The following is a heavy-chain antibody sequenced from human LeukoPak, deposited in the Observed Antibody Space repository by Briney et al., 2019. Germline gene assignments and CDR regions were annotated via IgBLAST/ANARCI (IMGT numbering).Heavy chain of an antibody. CDR3: TAIRADY. J-gene: IGHJ4*02. V-gene: IGHV3-74*01. CDR1: GFTFNTSW. D-gene: IGHD2-21*02. Sequence: GGSLRLSCAASGFTFNTSWMPWVRQAPGKGLVWVARIKSDVRSTDYADSVKGRFTISRDDANNILYLQMNSLRAEDTAVYFCTAIRADYWGQGTVVTVSS. CDR2: IKSDVRST.